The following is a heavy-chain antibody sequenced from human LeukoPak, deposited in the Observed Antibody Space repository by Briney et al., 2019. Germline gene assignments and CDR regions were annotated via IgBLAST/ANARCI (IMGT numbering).Heavy chain of an antibody. D-gene: IGHD1-14*01. V-gene: IGHV4-61*02. Sequence: SETLSLTCTVSGGSISSGLYSWSWIRQPAGKGLEWIGRIYSSGSTNYNPSLKSRVTMSLDTSKNQFSLNLSSVTAADTAVYYCAKVDRNYNGHAFDIWGQGTMVTVSP. CDR1: GGSISSGLYS. CDR3: AKVDRNYNGHAFDI. CDR2: IYSSGST. J-gene: IGHJ3*02.